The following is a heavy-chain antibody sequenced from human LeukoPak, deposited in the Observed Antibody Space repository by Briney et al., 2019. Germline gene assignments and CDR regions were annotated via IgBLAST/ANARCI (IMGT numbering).Heavy chain of an antibody. CDR2: INPNSGGA. CDR1: GYTFTGYN. J-gene: IGHJ4*02. Sequence: ASVKVSCKASGYTFTGYNMHWVRQAPGQGLEWMGWINPNSGGANYAQKLQGRVTMTRDTSISTAYMELSSLRSDDTAVYYCAGQNDGFDYWGQGTLVTVSS. CDR3: AGQNDGFDY. V-gene: IGHV1-2*02.